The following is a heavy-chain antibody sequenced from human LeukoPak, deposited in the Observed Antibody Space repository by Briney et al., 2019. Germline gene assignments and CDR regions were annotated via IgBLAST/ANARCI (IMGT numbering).Heavy chain of an antibody. CDR3: ARGILGYCSSTSCSRGYFDY. V-gene: IGHV4-61*02. Sequence: SQTLSLTCTVSGGSISSGSYYWSWIRQPAGKGLEGIGRIYTSGSTNYNPSLKSRVTISVDTSKNQFSLKLSSVTAADTAVYYCARGILGYCSSTSCSRGYFDYWGQGTLVTVSS. D-gene: IGHD2-2*01. CDR2: IYTSGST. J-gene: IGHJ4*02. CDR1: GGSISSGSYY.